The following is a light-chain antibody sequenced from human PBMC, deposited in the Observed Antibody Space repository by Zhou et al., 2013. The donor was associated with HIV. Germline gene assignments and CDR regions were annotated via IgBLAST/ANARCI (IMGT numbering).Light chain of an antibody. CDR3: QQSGSSPRT. J-gene: IGKJ1*01. CDR2: GAS. Sequence: EIVLTQSPGTLSLSPGERATPSCRASQSVSGSYLTWYQQKPGQAPRLLIYGASSRATGIPDRFSGSGSGTDFTLTISRLEPEDFAVYYCQQSGSSPRTFGQGTKVEIK. CDR1: QSVSGSY. V-gene: IGKV3-20*01.